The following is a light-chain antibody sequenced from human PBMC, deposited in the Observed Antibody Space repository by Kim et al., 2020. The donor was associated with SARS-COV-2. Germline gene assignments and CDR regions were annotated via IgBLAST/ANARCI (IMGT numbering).Light chain of an antibody. CDR2: WAS. V-gene: IGKV4-1*01. CDR3: QQYHTTPWT. Sequence: DIVMTQSPDSLAVSLGERATINCKSSQSVLYSSNNKNYLAWYQQKPGQPPKLLIYWASTRESGVPDRFSGSGSGTDFTLTISSLQAADVAVYYCQQYHTTPWTFGQGTKVDIK. J-gene: IGKJ1*01. CDR1: QSVLYSSNNKNY.